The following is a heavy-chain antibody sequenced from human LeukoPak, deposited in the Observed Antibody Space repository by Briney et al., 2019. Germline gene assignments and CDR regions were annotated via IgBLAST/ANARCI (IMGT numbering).Heavy chain of an antibody. V-gene: IGHV4-39*01. D-gene: IGHD6-19*01. CDR1: GGSISSSSYY. J-gene: IGHJ5*02. CDR2: IYYSGST. Sequence: SETLSLTCTVSGGSISSSSYYWGWIRQPPGKGLEWIGSIYYSGSTYYNPSLKSRVTISVDTSKNQFSLKLSSVTAADTAVYYCARLAVAGKVSNWFDPWGQGTLVTVSS. CDR3: ARLAVAGKVSNWFDP.